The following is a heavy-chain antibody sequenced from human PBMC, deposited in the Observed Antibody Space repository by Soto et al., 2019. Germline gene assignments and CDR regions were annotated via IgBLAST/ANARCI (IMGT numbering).Heavy chain of an antibody. CDR2: IFPGDSDT. D-gene: IGHD5-12*01. J-gene: IGHJ6*02. CDR3: ATQSGMDV. CDR1: VYNFAGYW. Sequence: VESVKISCKASVYNFAGYWIGCVRHMPGKGLEWLGIIFPGDSDTKYSPSFQGQVIISADKSIRTAYLQWSSLKASDTAIYYCATQSGMDVWGQGTTVTVSS. V-gene: IGHV5-51*01.